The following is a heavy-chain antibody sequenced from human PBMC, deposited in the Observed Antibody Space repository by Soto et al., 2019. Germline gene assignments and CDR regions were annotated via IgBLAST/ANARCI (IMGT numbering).Heavy chain of an antibody. V-gene: IGHV1-2*04. CDR1: GYTFTGYS. Sequence: QVQLVQSGAEVKKPGASVKVSCKASGYTFTGYSMHWVRQAPGQGLEWMGWINPNSGGTNYAQKFQGWVTMTRDTSISTAYMELSRLRSDDTAVYYCARAPYYYDSSGALYYFDYWGQGTLVTVSS. CDR2: INPNSGGT. D-gene: IGHD3-22*01. CDR3: ARAPYYYDSSGALYYFDY. J-gene: IGHJ4*02.